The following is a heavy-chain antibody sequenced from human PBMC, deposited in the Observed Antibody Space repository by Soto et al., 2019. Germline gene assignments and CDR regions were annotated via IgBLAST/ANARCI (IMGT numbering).Heavy chain of an antibody. CDR1: GYTFTSYG. J-gene: IGHJ4*02. D-gene: IGHD4-17*01. CDR3: ARDVPTVTTGGPDY. Sequence: QVQLVQSGVEVEKPGASVKVSCKASGYTFTSYGFSWLRQAPGQWLEWMGWISAYNGNTNYAQKFQGRVTMTTDTSTSTAYMELRSLRSDDTAVYYCARDVPTVTTGGPDYWGQGTLVTVSS. V-gene: IGHV1-18*01. CDR2: ISAYNGNT.